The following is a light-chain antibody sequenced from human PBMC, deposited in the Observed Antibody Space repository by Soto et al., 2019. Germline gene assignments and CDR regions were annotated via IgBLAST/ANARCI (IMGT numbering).Light chain of an antibody. V-gene: IGKV1-5*01. CDR2: DAS. CDR3: QQYNSYST. CDR1: QSISSW. J-gene: IGKJ1*01. Sequence: DIQMTQSPSTLSAAVGDRVTITFRASQSISSWLAWYQQKPGKAPKLLIYDASSLESGVPSRFSGSGSGTEFTLTISSLQPDDFATYYFQQYNSYSTFGQGTKVHIK.